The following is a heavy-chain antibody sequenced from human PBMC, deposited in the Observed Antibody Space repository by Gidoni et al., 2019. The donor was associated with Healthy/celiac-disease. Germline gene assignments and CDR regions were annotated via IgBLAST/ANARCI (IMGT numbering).Heavy chain of an antibody. CDR3: TRRGEQQPGGWFDP. CDR2: ISSSSSYI. D-gene: IGHD6-13*01. CDR1: GFTFSSYS. V-gene: IGHV3-21*01. Sequence: EVQLVESGGGLVKPGGSLRLSCAASGFTFSSYSMNWVRQAPGKGLEWVSSISSSSSYIYYADSVKGRFTISRDNAKNSLYLQMNSLRAEDTAVYYCTRRGEQQPGGWFDPWGQGTLVTVSS. J-gene: IGHJ5*02.